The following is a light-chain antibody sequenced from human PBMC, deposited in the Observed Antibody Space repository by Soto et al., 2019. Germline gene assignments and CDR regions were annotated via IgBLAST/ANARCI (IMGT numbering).Light chain of an antibody. CDR3: QQYNNWWT. Sequence: EIVMTQSPATLSVSPGERATLSCRASQSVSSSRLAWYRQKPGQAPRLLIYGASTRATGIPARFSGSGSGTEFTLTINSLQSEDFGVYYCQQYNNWWTFGQGTKVDIK. J-gene: IGKJ1*01. V-gene: IGKV3-15*01. CDR2: GAS. CDR1: QSVSSS.